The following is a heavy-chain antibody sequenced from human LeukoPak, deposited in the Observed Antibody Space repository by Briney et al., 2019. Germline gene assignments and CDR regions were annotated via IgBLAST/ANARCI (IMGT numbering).Heavy chain of an antibody. CDR2: IKQDGSEK. CDR3: ARTARLYYYYYMDV. CDR1: GFTFSSYW. V-gene: IGHV3-7*01. J-gene: IGHJ6*03. D-gene: IGHD6-6*01. Sequence: GGSLRLSCAASGFTFSSYWMSWVRQAPGKGLEWVANIKQDGSEKYYVDSVKGRFTISRDNAKNSLYLQMNSLRAEDTAVYYCARTARLYYYYYMDVWGKGTTVTVSS.